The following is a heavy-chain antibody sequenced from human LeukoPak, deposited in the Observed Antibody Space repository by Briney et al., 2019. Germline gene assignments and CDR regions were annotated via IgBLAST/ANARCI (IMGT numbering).Heavy chain of an antibody. D-gene: IGHD3-22*01. CDR1: GGTFSSYA. CDR3: ARDPAYYDSSGYYYPSWFDP. Sequence: PMASVKVSCKASGGTFSSYAISWVRQAPGQGLEWMGRIIPIFGTANYAQKFQGRVTITTDESTSTAYMELSSLRSEDTAVYYCARDPAYYDSSGYYYPSWFDPWGQGTLVTVYS. J-gene: IGHJ5*02. CDR2: IIPIFGTA. V-gene: IGHV1-69*05.